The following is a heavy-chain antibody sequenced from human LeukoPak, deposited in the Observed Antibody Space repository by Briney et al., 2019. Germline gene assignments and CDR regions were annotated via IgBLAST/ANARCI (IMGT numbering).Heavy chain of an antibody. CDR3: ARGLARIGVAEGDY. J-gene: IGHJ4*02. CDR1: LGSFSGYY. V-gene: IGHV4-34*01. CDR2: INHSGST. D-gene: IGHD6-19*01. Sequence: PSETLSLTRALYLGSFSGYYWSWIRQPPGKGLEWIGEINHSGSTNYNPSLKSRVTISVDTSKNQFSLKLSSVTAADTAVYYCARGLARIGVAEGDYWGQGTLVTVSS.